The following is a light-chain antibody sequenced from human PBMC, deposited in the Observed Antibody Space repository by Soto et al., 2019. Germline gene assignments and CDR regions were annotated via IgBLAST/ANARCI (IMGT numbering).Light chain of an antibody. J-gene: IGKJ1*01. CDR2: DAS. Sequence: DIQMAQSPSTLSASVGDRVTITCRASQSISSWLAWYQQKPGKAPKLLIYDASSLESGVPSRFSGSGSGTDFTLTISCLQSEDFATYYCQQYYSFPPTFGQGTKVE. CDR1: QSISSW. V-gene: IGKV1-5*01. CDR3: QQYYSFPPT.